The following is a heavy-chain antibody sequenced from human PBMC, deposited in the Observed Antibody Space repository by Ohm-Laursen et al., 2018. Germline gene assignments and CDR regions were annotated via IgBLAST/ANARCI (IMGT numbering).Heavy chain of an antibody. Sequence: SLRLSCAASGFTFSDDYMSWIRQAPGKGLEWVSHISSSGSPIYYADSVKGRFTISRDNAKNSLYLQMNSLRAEDTAVYYCASGLYSSSWYMEEDYWGQGTLVTVSS. V-gene: IGHV3-11*04. CDR3: ASGLYSSSWYMEEDY. J-gene: IGHJ4*02. D-gene: IGHD6-13*01. CDR2: ISSSGSPI. CDR1: GFTFSDDY.